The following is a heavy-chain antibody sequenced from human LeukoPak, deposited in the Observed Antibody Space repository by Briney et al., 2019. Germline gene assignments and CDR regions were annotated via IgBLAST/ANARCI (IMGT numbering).Heavy chain of an antibody. Sequence: ASETLSLTCTVSGGSISGYYWMWIRQPPGKGLEWIGFIHYTGSTKYNPSLKSRVTMSVDTSKNQFSLNLNSVTAADTAVYFCTRETPGMGHFDSWGRGTPVTVSS. V-gene: IGHV4-59*08. CDR1: GGSISGYY. CDR3: TRETPGMGHFDS. D-gene: IGHD6-13*01. CDR2: IHYTGST. J-gene: IGHJ4*02.